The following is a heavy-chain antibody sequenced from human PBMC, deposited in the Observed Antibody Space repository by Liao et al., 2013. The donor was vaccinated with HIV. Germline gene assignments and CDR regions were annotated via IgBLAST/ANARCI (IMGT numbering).Heavy chain of an antibody. Sequence: QLQLQESGPGLGKPSETLSLTCTVSGVSITNSSFYWGWIRQPPGKGLEWTGIIYYSGSTYYNPSLKSRVTISQDTSTNQISLKLTSVTAADTAVYYCARTSAVDSDFWSGYYLGAFDVWGQGTMVTVSS. CDR1: GVSITNSSFY. V-gene: IGHV4-39*07. CDR2: IYYSGST. J-gene: IGHJ3*01. D-gene: IGHD3-3*01. CDR3: ARTSAVDSDFWSGYYLGAFDV.